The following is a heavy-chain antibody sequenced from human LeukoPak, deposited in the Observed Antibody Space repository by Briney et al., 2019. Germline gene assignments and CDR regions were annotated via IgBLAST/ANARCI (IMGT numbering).Heavy chain of an antibody. J-gene: IGHJ6*03. CDR1: GFTFSSYA. CDR2: ISYDGSNK. V-gene: IGHV3-30*04. CDR3: ARDRGDFWSGSYYYYYYMDV. D-gene: IGHD3-3*01. Sequence: PGGSLRLSCAASGFTFSSYAMHWVRQAPGKGLEWVAVISYDGSNKYHADSVKGRFTISRDNSKNTLYLQMNSLRAEDTAVYYCARDRGDFWSGSYYYYYYMDVWGKGTTVTVSS.